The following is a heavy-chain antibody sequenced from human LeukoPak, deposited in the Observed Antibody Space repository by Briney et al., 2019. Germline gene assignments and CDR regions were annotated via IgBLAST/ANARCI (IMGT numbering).Heavy chain of an antibody. CDR1: GFTFSSYG. J-gene: IGHJ4*02. CDR2: IRYDGSNE. CDR3: AKESQLSYSGTFYIDY. D-gene: IGHD1-26*01. Sequence: GGSLRLSYVASGFTFSSYGMNWVRRAPGKGLEWVGFIRYDGSNEYYADSVKGRFTISRDSSKNTVYLQMNSLRTEDTAVYYCAKESQLSYSGTFYIDYWGQGTLVTVSS. V-gene: IGHV3-30*02.